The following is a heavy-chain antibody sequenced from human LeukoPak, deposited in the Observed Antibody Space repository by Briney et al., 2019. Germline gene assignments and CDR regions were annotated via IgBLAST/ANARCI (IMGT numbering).Heavy chain of an antibody. CDR3: ARSYYYYYMDV. J-gene: IGHJ6*03. CDR1: GDSMSGYY. V-gene: IGHV4-59*01. Sequence: PSETLSLTCSVSGDSMSGYYWSWIRQPPGKGLEWIGDIYYSGSTNYNPSLKSRVTMSVDTSKKQFSLKLTSVTAADTAVYYCARSYYYYYMDVWGKGTTVTVSS. CDR2: IYYSGST.